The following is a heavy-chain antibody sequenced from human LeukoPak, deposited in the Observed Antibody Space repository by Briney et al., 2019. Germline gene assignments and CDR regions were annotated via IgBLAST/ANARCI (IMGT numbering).Heavy chain of an antibody. CDR1: GYTFIDYY. CDR3: ARDLPSTPNWELDY. CDR2: INPNSGGT. V-gene: IGHV1-2*06. Sequence: GASVKVSCKSSGYTFIDYYIHWVRQAPGQGLEWMGRINPNSGGTNSAQTFQGRVTMTRGTSISTAYMELNRLTSDDTAVYYCARDLPSTPNWELDYWGQGTLVTVSS. D-gene: IGHD7-27*01. J-gene: IGHJ4*02.